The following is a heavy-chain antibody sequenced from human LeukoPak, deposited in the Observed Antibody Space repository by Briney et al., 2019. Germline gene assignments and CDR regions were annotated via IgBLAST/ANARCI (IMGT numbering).Heavy chain of an antibody. V-gene: IGHV3-30*02. CDR2: IRYDGSNK. J-gene: IGHJ4*02. Sequence: GGSLRLSCAASGFTFSSYGMHWVRQAPGKGLEWVAFIRYDGSNKYYADSVKGRFTISRDNSKNTLYLQMNSLRAEDTAVYYCAKDHKRFGRWAAAGDYWGQGTLVTVSS. CDR1: GFTFSSYG. D-gene: IGHD6-13*01. CDR3: AKDHKRFGRWAAAGDY.